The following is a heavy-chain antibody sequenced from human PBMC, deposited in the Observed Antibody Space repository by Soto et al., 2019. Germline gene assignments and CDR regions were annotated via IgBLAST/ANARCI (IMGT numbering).Heavy chain of an antibody. CDR3: ARAPDRHDYGDSEIDY. J-gene: IGHJ4*02. V-gene: IGHV4-4*02. CDR2: IYHSGST. Sequence: SETLSLTCAVSGGSISSSNWWSWVRQPPGKGLEWIGEIYHSGSTNYNPSLKSRVTISVDKSKNQFSLKLSSVTAADTAVYYCARAPDRHDYGDSEIDYWGQGTLVTVSS. CDR1: GGSISSSNW. D-gene: IGHD4-17*01.